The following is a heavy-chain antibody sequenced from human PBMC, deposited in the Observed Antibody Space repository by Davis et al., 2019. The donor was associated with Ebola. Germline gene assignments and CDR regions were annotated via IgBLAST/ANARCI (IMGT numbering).Heavy chain of an antibody. CDR1: GFTFSSYS. Sequence: GGSLRLSCAASGFTFSSYSMNWVRQAPGKGLEWVSSISSGSSYIYYADSVKGRFTISRDNANNSLYLQMNSLRAEDTAVYYCARTDYDILFYGMDVWGQGTTVTVSS. D-gene: IGHD3-9*01. J-gene: IGHJ6*02. CDR3: ARTDYDILFYGMDV. CDR2: ISSGSSYI. V-gene: IGHV3-21*01.